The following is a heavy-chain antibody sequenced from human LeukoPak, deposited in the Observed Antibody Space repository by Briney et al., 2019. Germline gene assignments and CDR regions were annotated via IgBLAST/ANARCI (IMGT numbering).Heavy chain of an antibody. CDR2: INHSGST. V-gene: IGHV4-34*01. J-gene: IGHJ4*02. D-gene: IGHD3-22*01. CDR3: ARGASYYYDSSGYSHYFDY. CDR1: GGSLSGYY. Sequence: PSETLSLTCAVYGGSLSGYYWSWIRQPPGKGLEWIGEINHSGSTNYNPSLKSRVTISVDTSKNQFSLKLSSVTAADTAVYYCARGASYYYDSSGYSHYFDYWGQGTLVTVSS.